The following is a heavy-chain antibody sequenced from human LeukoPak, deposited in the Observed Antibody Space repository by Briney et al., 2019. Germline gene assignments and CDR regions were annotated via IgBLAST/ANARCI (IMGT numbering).Heavy chain of an antibody. CDR1: GDAFSSYA. J-gene: IGHJ4*02. D-gene: IGHD4-11*01. CDR3: ARVDPAVTTGDN. V-gene: IGHV1-69*13. CDR2: IIPIFGTA. Sequence: SVKVSCKATGDAFSSYAISWVRQAPGQGLEWMGGIIPIFGTANYAQKFQGRVTITADESTSTAYMELSSLRSEDTAVYYCARVDPAVTTGDNWGQGTLVTVSS.